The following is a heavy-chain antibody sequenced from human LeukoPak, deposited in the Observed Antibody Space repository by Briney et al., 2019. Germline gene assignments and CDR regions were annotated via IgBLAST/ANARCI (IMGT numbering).Heavy chain of an antibody. CDR2: ISISGGTI. CDR1: GFTFSSYT. D-gene: IGHD3-16*01. V-gene: IGHV3-48*02. Sequence: GGSLRLSRAASGFTFSSYTMTWVRQAPGKGLEWLSCISISGGTIFYADSVKGRFTISRDNAKNSLYLQMNSLRDEDTAVYYCARGTGAYYYWGQGTLVTVSS. J-gene: IGHJ4*02. CDR3: ARGTGAYYY.